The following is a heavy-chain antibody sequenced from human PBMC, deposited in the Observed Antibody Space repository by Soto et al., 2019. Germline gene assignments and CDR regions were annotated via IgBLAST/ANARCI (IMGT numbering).Heavy chain of an antibody. CDR3: ARDRFRYYGSGSRYMDV. V-gene: IGHV4-34*01. J-gene: IGHJ6*03. CDR2: INHSGST. CDR1: GGSFSGYY. Sequence: SETLSLTCAVYGGSFSGYYWSWIRQPPGKGLEWIGEINHSGSTNYNPSLKSRVTISVDTSKNQFSLKLSSVTAADTAVYYCARDRFRYYGSGSRYMDVWGKGTTVTVSS. D-gene: IGHD3-10*01.